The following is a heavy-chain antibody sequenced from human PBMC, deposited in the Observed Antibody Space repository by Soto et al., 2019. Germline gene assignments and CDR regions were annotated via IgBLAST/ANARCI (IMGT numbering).Heavy chain of an antibody. Sequence: SETLSLTCTVSGASISSYYWSWIRQPPGKGLEWIAYIYYSGSTNYNPSLKSRVTISVDTSKNQFSLKLSSVTAADTAMYYCATHRFAAAGILLSNDYWGQGTLVTVSS. CDR1: GASISSYY. CDR2: IYYSGST. D-gene: IGHD6-13*01. CDR3: ATHRFAAAGILLSNDY. J-gene: IGHJ4*02. V-gene: IGHV4-59*01.